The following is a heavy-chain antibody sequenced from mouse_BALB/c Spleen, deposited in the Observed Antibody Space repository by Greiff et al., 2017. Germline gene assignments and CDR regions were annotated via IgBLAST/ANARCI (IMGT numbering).Heavy chain of an antibody. V-gene: IGHV14-4*02. D-gene: IGHD1-2*01. J-gene: IGHJ4*01. Sequence: SGAELVRSGASVKLSCTASGFNIKDYYMHWVKQRPEQGLEWIGWIDPENGDTEYAPKFQGKATMTADTSSNTAYLQLSSLTSEDTAVYYCKTTATRAMDYWGQGTSVTVSS. CDR2: IDPENGDT. CDR1: GFNIKDYY. CDR3: KTTATRAMDY.